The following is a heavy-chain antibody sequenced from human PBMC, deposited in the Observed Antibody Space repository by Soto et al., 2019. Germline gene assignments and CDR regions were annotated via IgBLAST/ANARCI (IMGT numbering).Heavy chain of an antibody. V-gene: IGHV1-46*01. CDR2: INPLPTSGST. CDR3: ARDLAAAAY. Sequence: QVQLVQSGAEVKKPGASVKVSCKASGYIFTNYYIHWVRQAPGQGLEWMAIINPLPTSGSTNYGQEFQGRVTVTRDTSTSTVDMELNSLRSDDTAIYYCARDLAAAAYWGQGTLVTVSS. J-gene: IGHJ4*02. D-gene: IGHD6-13*01. CDR1: GYIFTNYY.